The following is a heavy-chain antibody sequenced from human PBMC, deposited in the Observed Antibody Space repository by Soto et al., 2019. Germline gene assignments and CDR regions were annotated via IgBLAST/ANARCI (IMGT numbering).Heavy chain of an antibody. J-gene: IGHJ6*02. V-gene: IGHV3-23*01. CDR2: ISNTGVTT. CDR3: AKDKTGVPRGYYYYGVDV. Sequence: PGGSLRLSCAASGFPFNSYTMNWVRQAPGKGLEWVSAISNTGVTTFYADSVRGRFTISRDNSKNTLYLQMNSLRAEDTAVYFCAKDKTGVPRGYYYYGVDVWGQGTTVTVYS. D-gene: IGHD1-1*01. CDR1: GFPFNSYT.